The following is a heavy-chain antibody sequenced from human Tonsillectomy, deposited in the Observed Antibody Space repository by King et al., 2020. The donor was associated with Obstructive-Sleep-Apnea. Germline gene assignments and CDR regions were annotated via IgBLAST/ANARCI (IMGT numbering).Heavy chain of an antibody. D-gene: IGHD3-22*01. J-gene: IGHJ4*02. CDR1: GFTFSSYW. Sequence: VQLVESGGGLVQPGGSLRLSCAASGFTFSSYWMSWVRQAPGKGLEWVANIKQDGSEKYYVDSVKGRFTISRDNAKNSLYLQMNSLRAEDTAVYYCARASYYYDSSGYYYGDYWGQGTLVIVSS. V-gene: IGHV3-7*01. CDR3: ARASYYYDSSGYYYGDY. CDR2: IKQDGSEK.